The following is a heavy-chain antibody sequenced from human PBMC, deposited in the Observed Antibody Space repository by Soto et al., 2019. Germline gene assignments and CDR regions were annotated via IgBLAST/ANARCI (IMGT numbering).Heavy chain of an antibody. D-gene: IGHD5-18*01. CDR3: ARDGSTSWYSYDYHGMDV. Sequence: VQLVESGGGLVQPGGSLRLSCAASGLTFRTYWLSWVRQVPGKGLEWVANINLDGSEKNYVDSVKGRFTISRDNARNSLYLQMSSLRAEDTALYYCARDGSTSWYSYDYHGMDVWGQGTTVTVSS. CDR2: INLDGSEK. J-gene: IGHJ6*02. CDR1: GLTFRTYW. V-gene: IGHV3-7*05.